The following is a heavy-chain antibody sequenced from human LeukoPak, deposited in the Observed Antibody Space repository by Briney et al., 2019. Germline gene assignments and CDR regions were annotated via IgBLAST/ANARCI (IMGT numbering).Heavy chain of an antibody. V-gene: IGHV1-18*01. J-gene: IGHJ3*02. D-gene: IGHD2-21*02. CDR3: ARVEVGYCGGDCYLLDAFDI. Sequence: ASVKVSCKASGYTFTSYGISWVRQAPGQGLKWMGWISAYNGNTNYAQKLQGRVTMTTDTSTSTAYMELRSLRSDDTAVYYCARVEVGYCGGDCYLLDAFDIWGQGTMVTVSS. CDR2: ISAYNGNT. CDR1: GYTFTSYG.